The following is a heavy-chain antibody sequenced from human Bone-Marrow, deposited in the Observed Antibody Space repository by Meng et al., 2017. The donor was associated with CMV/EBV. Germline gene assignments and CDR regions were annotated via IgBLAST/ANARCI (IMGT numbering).Heavy chain of an antibody. J-gene: IGHJ6*02. CDR3: ARVPSWVGATTDYGMDV. Sequence: ASVKVSCKASGYTFTGYYMHWVRQAPGQGLEWMGWINPNSGGTNYAQKFQGRVTMTRDTSICTAYMELSRLGSDDTAVYYCARVPSWVGATTDYGMDVWGQGTTVT. CDR1: GYTFTGYY. CDR2: INPNSGGT. D-gene: IGHD1-26*01. V-gene: IGHV1-2*02.